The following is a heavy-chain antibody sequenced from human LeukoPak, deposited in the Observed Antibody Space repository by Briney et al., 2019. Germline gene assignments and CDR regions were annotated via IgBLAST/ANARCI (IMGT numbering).Heavy chain of an antibody. Sequence: GGSLRLSCSASGFTFSSYAMHWVRQAPGKGLECVSAISSNGGSTYYADSVKGRFTISRDNSKNTLYLQMSSLRAEDTAVYYCVKVLRCSSTSCYAPFDYWGQGTLVTVSS. CDR3: VKVLRCSSTSCYAPFDY. CDR2: ISSNGGST. J-gene: IGHJ4*02. V-gene: IGHV3-64D*06. D-gene: IGHD2-2*01. CDR1: GFTFSSYA.